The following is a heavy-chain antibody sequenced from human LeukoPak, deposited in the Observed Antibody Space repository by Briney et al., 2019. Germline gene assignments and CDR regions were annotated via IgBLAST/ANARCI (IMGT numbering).Heavy chain of an antibody. D-gene: IGHD1-26*01. Sequence: PGGSLRLSCAASGFTFSSYWMSWVRQAPGKGLEWVANIKQGGSEKYYVDSVKGRFTISRDNAKNSLYLQMNSLRAEDTAVYYCARGPTDSGSYYGFDYWGQGTLVTVSS. CDR2: IKQGGSEK. CDR3: ARGPTDSGSYYGFDY. J-gene: IGHJ4*02. V-gene: IGHV3-7*01. CDR1: GFTFSSYW.